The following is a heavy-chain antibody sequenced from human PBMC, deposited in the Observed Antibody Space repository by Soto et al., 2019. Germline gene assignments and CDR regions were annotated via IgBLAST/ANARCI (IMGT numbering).Heavy chain of an antibody. CDR3: AIYEDYYGSGSYLPHFDY. CDR2: IIPILGIA. Sequence: SVKVSCKASGCTFSSYTISWVRQAPGQRLEWMGRIIPILGIANYAQKFQGRVTITADKSTSTAYMELSSLRSEDTAVYYCAIYEDYYGSGSYLPHFDYWGQGTLVTVSS. D-gene: IGHD3-10*01. J-gene: IGHJ4*02. V-gene: IGHV1-69*02. CDR1: GCTFSSYT.